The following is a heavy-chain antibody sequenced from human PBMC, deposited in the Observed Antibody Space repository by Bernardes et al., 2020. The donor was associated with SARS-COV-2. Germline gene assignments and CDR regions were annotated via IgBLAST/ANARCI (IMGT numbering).Heavy chain of an antibody. CDR1: GYTLTELS. CDR3: ATSSGYYYVSWFDP. CDR2: FDPEDGET. D-gene: IGHD3-22*01. Sequence: ASVKVSCKVSGYTLTELSMHWVRQAPGNGLEWMGGFDPEDGETIYAQKFQGRVTMTEDTSTDTAYMELSSLRSEDTAVYYCATSSGYYYVSWFDPWGQGTLVTVSS. J-gene: IGHJ5*02. V-gene: IGHV1-24*01.